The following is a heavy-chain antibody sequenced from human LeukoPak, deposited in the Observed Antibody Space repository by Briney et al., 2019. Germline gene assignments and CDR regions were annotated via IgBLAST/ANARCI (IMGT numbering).Heavy chain of an antibody. CDR2: INPSGGST. CDR3: ASEATVTTDYYGMDV. V-gene: IGHV1-46*01. CDR1: GYTFTSYG. Sequence: GASVKVSCKASGYTFTSYGISWVRQAPGQGLEWMGIINPSGGSTNYAQKFQGRVTMTRDTSTTTVYMELSSLRSEDTAVYYCASEATVTTDYYGMDVWGQGTTVTVSS. J-gene: IGHJ6*02. D-gene: IGHD4-11*01.